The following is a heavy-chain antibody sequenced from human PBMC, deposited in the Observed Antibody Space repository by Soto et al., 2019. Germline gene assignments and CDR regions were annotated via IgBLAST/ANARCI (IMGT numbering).Heavy chain of an antibody. Sequence: QVQLVQSGAEVKNSGASVKVSCKASGYTFTSYGFSWVRQAPGQGLEWMGWISASNGNTNYAQKLQGRVTMTTDTSTSTAYMELRSLRSDDTAVYYCAVRVGVAGMAYFDYWGQGTLVTVSS. J-gene: IGHJ4*02. D-gene: IGHD6-19*01. V-gene: IGHV1-18*01. CDR3: AVRVGVAGMAYFDY. CDR1: GYTFTSYG. CDR2: ISASNGNT.